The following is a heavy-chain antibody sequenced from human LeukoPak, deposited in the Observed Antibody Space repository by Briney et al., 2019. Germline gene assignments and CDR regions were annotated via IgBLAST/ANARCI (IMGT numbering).Heavy chain of an antibody. D-gene: IGHD2-21*02. J-gene: IGHJ4*02. Sequence: LSLTCAVYGGSLSAYYWTWIRQAPGKGLEWVAVISYDGSNKYYADSVKGRFAISRDNSKNTLYLQMNSLRAEDTAVYYCASSSVVVTAPFDYWGQGALVTVSS. CDR1: GGSLSAYY. CDR3: ASSSVVVTAPFDY. V-gene: IGHV3-30*09. CDR2: ISYDGSNK.